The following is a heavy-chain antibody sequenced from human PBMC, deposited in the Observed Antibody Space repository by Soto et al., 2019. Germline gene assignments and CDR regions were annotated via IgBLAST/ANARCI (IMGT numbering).Heavy chain of an antibody. CDR1: GGSIRSYY. V-gene: IGHV4-59*08. CDR3: ARRYGSAIDY. D-gene: IGHD1-26*01. Sequence: QVQLQESGPGLVKPSETLSPTCTVSGGSIRSYYWSWIRQPPGKGLEWIGYIYYSGSTNYNPSLKSRVTISVDTSKNQFSLKLSSVTAADTAVYYCARRYGSAIDYWGQGTLVTVSS. J-gene: IGHJ4*02. CDR2: IYYSGST.